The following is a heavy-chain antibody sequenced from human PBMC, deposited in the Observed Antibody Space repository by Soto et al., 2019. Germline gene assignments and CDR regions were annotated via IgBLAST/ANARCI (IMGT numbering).Heavy chain of an antibody. CDR3: ARGRLGASGYGYYYYGMDV. J-gene: IGHJ6*02. Sequence: PSETPSLTCAVYGGSFSGYYWSWIRQPPGKGLEWIGEINHSGSTNYNPSLKSRVTISVDTSKNQFSLKLSSVTAADTAVYYCARGRLGASGYGYYYYGMDVWGQGTTVTVSS. CDR2: INHSGST. CDR1: GGSFSGYY. D-gene: IGHD1-26*01. V-gene: IGHV4-34*01.